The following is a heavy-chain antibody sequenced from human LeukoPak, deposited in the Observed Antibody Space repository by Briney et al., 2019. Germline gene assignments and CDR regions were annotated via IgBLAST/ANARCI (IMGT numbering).Heavy chain of an antibody. V-gene: IGHV4-38-2*02. J-gene: IGHJ4*02. CDR2: IYHSGST. Sequence: SETLSLTCTVSGYSISSGYYWGWIRQPPGKGLEWIGSIYHSGSTHYNPSLKSRVTISVDTSKNQFSLKLSSVTAADTAVYYCARAGYSSGWSSFDYWGQGTLVTVSS. CDR1: GYSISSGYY. CDR3: ARAGYSSGWSSFDY. D-gene: IGHD6-19*01.